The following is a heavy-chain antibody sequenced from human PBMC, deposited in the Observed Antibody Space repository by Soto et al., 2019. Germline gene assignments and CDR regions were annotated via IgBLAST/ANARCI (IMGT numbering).Heavy chain of an antibody. CDR2: IYQTGST. CDR3: AGVPPGAKFDY. CDR1: GGSISSTNW. V-gene: IGHV4-4*02. D-gene: IGHD2-15*01. Sequence: SETLSLTCAVSGGSISSTNWWSWVRQTPGKGLEWIGEIYQTGSTNYNPSLKSRATISIDKSQNQFSLKLTQMTAADTAMYYCAGVPPGAKFDYWGQGILVTVSS. J-gene: IGHJ4*02.